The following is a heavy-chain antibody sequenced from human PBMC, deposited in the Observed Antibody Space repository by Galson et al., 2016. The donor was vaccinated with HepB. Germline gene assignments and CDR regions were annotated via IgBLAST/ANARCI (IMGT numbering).Heavy chain of an antibody. CDR2: IIPSFGTP. J-gene: IGHJ4*02. CDR3: AKIRAGHFPY. V-gene: IGHV1-69*13. Sequence: SVKVSCKASGGPFRNYPFTWVRQAPGQGLEWMGGIIPSFGTPTYAQKFQGRVTISAAELTNTVYMELSSLTYEDTAVYYCAKIRAGHFPYWGQGTLVTVSS. CDR1: GGPFRNYP.